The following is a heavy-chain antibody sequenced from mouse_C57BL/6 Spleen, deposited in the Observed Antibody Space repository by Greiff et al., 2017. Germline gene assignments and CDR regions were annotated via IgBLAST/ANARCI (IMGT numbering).Heavy chain of an antibody. CDR3: ARGGYDGYYTPYFDY. CDR1: GYSFTGYY. V-gene: IGHV1-42*01. D-gene: IGHD2-3*01. J-gene: IGHJ2*01. Sequence: EVQLVESGPELVKPGASVKISCKASGYSFTGYYMNWVKQSPEKSLEWIGEINPSTGGTTYNQKFTAKATLTVDKSSSTAYMQLKSLTSEDSAVYYCARGGYDGYYTPYFDYWGQGTTLTVSS. CDR2: INPSTGGT.